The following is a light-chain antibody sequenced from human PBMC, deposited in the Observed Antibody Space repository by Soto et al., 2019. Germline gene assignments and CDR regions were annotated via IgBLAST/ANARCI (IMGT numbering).Light chain of an antibody. CDR1: SREIGTTNR. J-gene: IGLJ1*01. CDR3: YSLIGISTSLFV. CDR2: EVT. V-gene: IGLV2-23*02. Sequence: QSVLTQPASVSGSPGHSITISCTGISREIGTTNRVSWYQQHPGKAPKLMIYEVTNRPSGISYRFSGPKSGNTASLTISGLQPEDKNDNYCYSLIGISTSLFVFGTRTKVTVL.